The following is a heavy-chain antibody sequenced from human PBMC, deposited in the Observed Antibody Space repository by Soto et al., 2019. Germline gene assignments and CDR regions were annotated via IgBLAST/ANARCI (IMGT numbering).Heavy chain of an antibody. CDR3: ARYSTYDAFDI. J-gene: IGHJ3*02. CDR2: IYSGGST. V-gene: IGHV3-53*02. CDR1: GFTVSSNY. Sequence: EVQLVETGGGLIQPGGSLRLSCAASGFTVSSNYMSWVRQAPGKGLEWVSVIYSGGSTYYADSVKGRFTISRDNSKNTLYRQMNSLRAEDTAVYYCARYSTYDAFDIWGQGTMVTVSS. D-gene: IGHD2-15*01.